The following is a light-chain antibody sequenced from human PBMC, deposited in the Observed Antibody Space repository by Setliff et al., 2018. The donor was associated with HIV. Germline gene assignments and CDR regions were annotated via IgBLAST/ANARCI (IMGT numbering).Light chain of an antibody. Sequence: SYELTQPPSVSVAPGKTARISCGGTKIGTKTVHWYQQKASQAPLLVINYDTERPSGIPERFSGSNSGNTATLTINRVEAGDEADYYCQVWDSASDLRNVFGTGTKV. CDR2: YDT. CDR1: KIGTKT. J-gene: IGLJ1*01. CDR3: QVWDSASDLRNV. V-gene: IGLV3-21*04.